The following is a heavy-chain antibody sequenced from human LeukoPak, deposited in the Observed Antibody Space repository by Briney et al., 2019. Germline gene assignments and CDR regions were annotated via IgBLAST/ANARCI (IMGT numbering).Heavy chain of an antibody. CDR2: ISRSGDTV. D-gene: IGHD5-24*01. J-gene: IGHJ4*02. V-gene: IGHV3-48*03. Sequence: GSLRLSCAASGFTFPNYEMNWIRHAQRKGMGWDSYISRSGDTVYYADSVKGRFTISRDHAENSLYLQMNSLRAEDTAVYYCARTRSGYNLFDYWGQGTLVTVSS. CDR1: GFTFPNYE. CDR3: ARTRSGYNLFDY.